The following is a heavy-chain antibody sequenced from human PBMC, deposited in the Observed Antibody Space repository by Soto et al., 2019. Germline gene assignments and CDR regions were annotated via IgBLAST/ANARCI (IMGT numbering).Heavy chain of an antibody. V-gene: IGHV3-33*01. CDR3: ARDASYYSLWSGYYPSRNGMDV. J-gene: IGHJ6*02. CDR1: RFTFSSFG. CDR2: IWYDGSKK. Sequence: QVQVVESGGGVVQPGRSLRLSCAASRFTFSSFGMHWVRQAPGKGLEWVSLIWYDGSKKSYGDSVKGRFTISRDNSRNTVYLQTKSLRADDTAVYYCARDASYYSLWSGYYPSRNGMDVWGQGTTVTVSS. D-gene: IGHD3-3*01.